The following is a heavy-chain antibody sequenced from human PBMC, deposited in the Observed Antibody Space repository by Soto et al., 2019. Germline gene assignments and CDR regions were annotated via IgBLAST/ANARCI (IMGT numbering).Heavy chain of an antibody. Sequence: SQTLSLTCAISGDSVSSNSAAWNWIRQSPSRGLEWLGRTYYRSKWYNDYAVSVKSRITINPDTSKNQFSLQLNSVTPEDTAVYYCARDPEFYYGSGGWFDPWGQGTLVTVLL. V-gene: IGHV6-1*01. J-gene: IGHJ5*02. CDR1: GDSVSSNSAA. D-gene: IGHD3-10*01. CDR3: ARDPEFYYGSGGWFDP. CDR2: TYYRSKWYN.